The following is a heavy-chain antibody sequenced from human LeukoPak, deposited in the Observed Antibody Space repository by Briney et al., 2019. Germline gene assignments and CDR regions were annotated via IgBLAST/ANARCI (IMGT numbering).Heavy chain of an antibody. D-gene: IGHD3-22*01. J-gene: IGHJ4*02. CDR3: ARDSPDSSGYSPPDF. V-gene: IGHV1-2*02. CDR1: GYGFTGYR. Sequence: ASVRVSCKASGYGFTGYRMHWVRQSPGQGLEWMGWFNPYNGDTKFAQRFQGRVTMTGDTSISTAYMQLSRLTSDDTAVYYCARDSPDSSGYSPPDFWGQGTLVTVSS. CDR2: FNPYNGDT.